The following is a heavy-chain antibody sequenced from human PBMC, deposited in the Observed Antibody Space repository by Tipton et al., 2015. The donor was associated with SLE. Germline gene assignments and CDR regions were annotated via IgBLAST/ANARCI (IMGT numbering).Heavy chain of an antibody. Sequence: TLSLTCTVSGGSISSSSYYWGWIRQPPGKGLEWIGSIYYSGSTNYNPSLKSRVTISVDTSKNQFSLKLSSVTAADTAVYYCARDQGVKLGFRAFDIWGQGTMVTVSS. J-gene: IGHJ3*02. V-gene: IGHV4-39*07. CDR1: GGSISSSSYY. D-gene: IGHD2-21*01. CDR3: ARDQGVKLGFRAFDI. CDR2: IYYSGST.